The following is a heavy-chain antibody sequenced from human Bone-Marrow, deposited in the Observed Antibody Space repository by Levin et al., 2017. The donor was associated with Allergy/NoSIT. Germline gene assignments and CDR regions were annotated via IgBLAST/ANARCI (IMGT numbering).Heavy chain of an antibody. V-gene: IGHV1-46*01. Sequence: GESLKISCKASGYTFTSYYMHWVRQAPGQGLEWMGIINPSGGSTSYAQKFQGRVTMTRDTSTSTVYMELSSLRSEDTAVYYCAAGSGGHSGSYYALDYWGQGTLVTVSS. CDR1: GYTFTSYY. CDR3: AAGSGGHSGSYYALDY. D-gene: IGHD1-26*01. CDR2: INPSGGST. J-gene: IGHJ4*02.